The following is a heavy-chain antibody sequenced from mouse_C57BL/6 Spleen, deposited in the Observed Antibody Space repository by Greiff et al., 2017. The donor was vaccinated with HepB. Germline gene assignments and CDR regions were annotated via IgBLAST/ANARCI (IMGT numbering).Heavy chain of an antibody. D-gene: IGHD1-1*01. V-gene: IGHV1-64*01. J-gene: IGHJ1*03. CDR1: GYTFTSYW. Sequence: QVQLQQPGAELVKPGASVQLSCKASGYTFTSYWMHWVKQRPGQGLEWIGMIHPNSGSTNYNEKFKSKATLTVDKSSSTAYMQLSSLTSEDSAVYYCARCPPYYGSSSDWYFDVWGTGTTVTVSS. CDR2: IHPNSGST. CDR3: ARCPPYYGSSSDWYFDV.